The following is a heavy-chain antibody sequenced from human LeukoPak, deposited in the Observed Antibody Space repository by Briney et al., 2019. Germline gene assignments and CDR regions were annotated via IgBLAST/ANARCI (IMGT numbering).Heavy chain of an antibody. V-gene: IGHV4-59*01. D-gene: IGHD3-9*01. CDR2: IDYSGSA. CDR1: GGFISSYY. Sequence: PSETLSLTCTVSGGFISSYYWCWIRQSPGKGLEWIGYIDYSGSAHYNLSLKSRVTISVNTSKNQSSLKLSSVTAADTAVYYCARGGQPYYDVLTGHGGAFDIWGQGTMVTVSS. J-gene: IGHJ3*02. CDR3: ARGGQPYYDVLTGHGGAFDI.